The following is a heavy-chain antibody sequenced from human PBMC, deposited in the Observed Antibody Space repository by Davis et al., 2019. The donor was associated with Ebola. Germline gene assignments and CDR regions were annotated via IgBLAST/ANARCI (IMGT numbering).Heavy chain of an antibody. V-gene: IGHV4-61*08. CDR2: IYYSGST. CDR1: GGSISSGGYY. D-gene: IGHD3-22*01. J-gene: IGHJ4*02. CDR3: ASTYYYDSSGYYGPAKFDY. Sequence: MPSETLSLTCTVSGGSISSGGYYWSWIRQHPGKGLEWIGNIYYSGSTNYNPSLKSRVTISVDTSKNQFSLKLSSVTAADTAVYYCASTYYYDSSGYYGPAKFDYWGQGTLVTVSS.